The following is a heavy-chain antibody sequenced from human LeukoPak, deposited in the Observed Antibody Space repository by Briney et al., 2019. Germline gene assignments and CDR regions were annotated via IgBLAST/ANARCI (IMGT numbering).Heavy chain of an antibody. V-gene: IGHV3-30-3*01. D-gene: IGHD1-26*01. CDR3: AKDRSGSYSQGLGY. J-gene: IGHJ4*02. CDR2: ISYDGSNK. CDR1: GFTFSSYA. Sequence: GRSLRLSCAASGFTFSSYAMHWVRQAPGKGLEWVAVISYDGSNKYYADSVKGRFTISRDNSKNTLYLQMNSLTAEDTAVYYCAKDRSGSYSQGLGYWGQGTLVTVSS.